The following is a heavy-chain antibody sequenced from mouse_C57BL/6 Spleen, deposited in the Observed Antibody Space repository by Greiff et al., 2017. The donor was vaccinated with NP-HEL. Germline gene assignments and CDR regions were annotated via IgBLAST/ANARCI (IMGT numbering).Heavy chain of an antibody. CDR2: IRNKANGYTT. CDR1: GFTFTDYY. D-gene: IGHD1-1*01. J-gene: IGHJ2*01. Sequence: DVHLVESGGGLVQPGGSLSLSCAASGFTFTDYYMSWVRQPPGKALEWLGFIRNKANGYTTEYSASVKGRFTISRDNSQSILYLQMNALRAEDSATYYCARSPLITTVVNYFDYWGQGTTLTVSS. CDR3: ARSPLITTVVNYFDY. V-gene: IGHV7-3*01.